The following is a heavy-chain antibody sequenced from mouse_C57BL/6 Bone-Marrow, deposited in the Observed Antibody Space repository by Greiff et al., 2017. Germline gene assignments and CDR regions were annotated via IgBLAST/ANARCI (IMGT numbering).Heavy chain of an antibody. CDR1: GFTFSSYG. CDR3: ARHEGLRRFAY. D-gene: IGHD2-4*01. V-gene: IGHV5-6*01. J-gene: IGHJ3*01. Sequence: EVQRVESGGDLVKPGGSLKLSCAASGFTFSSYGMSWVRQTPDKRLEWVATLSSGGSYTYYPDSVKGRFTISRDNAKNTLYLQMSILKSEDTAMYYCARHEGLRRFAYWGQGTLVTVSA. CDR2: LSSGGSYT.